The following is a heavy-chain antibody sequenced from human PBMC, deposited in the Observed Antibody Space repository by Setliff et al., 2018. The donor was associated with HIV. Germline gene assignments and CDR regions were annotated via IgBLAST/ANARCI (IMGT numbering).Heavy chain of an antibody. CDR2: ISWDSGRT. D-gene: IGHD3-9*01. CDR1: RFNFNDYS. V-gene: IGHV3-43D*03. Sequence: GGSMRLSCVASRFNFNDYSMHWVRQTPEKTLEWVHLISWDSGRTDYAVSVRGRFTISRDNSKNSLYLQMQSLRPEDTALYYCAKGTMNHDFLTGYSPFDSWGQGTQVTVSS. CDR3: AKGTMNHDFLTGYSPFDS. J-gene: IGHJ4*02.